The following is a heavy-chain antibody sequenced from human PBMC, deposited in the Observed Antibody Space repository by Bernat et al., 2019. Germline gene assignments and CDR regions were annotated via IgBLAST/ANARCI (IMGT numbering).Heavy chain of an antibody. CDR1: GFTFDDYA. Sequence: EVQLVESGGGLVQPGRSLRLSCAASGFTFDDYAMHWVRQAPGKGLEWVSGISWNSGSIGYADSVKGRFTISRDNAKNSLYLQMNSLRAEDTALYYCAKDIVPKYYDILTGYYEEEFECADYWGQGTLVTVSS. V-gene: IGHV3-9*01. D-gene: IGHD3-9*01. CDR3: AKDIVPKYYDILTGYYEEEFECADY. CDR2: ISWNSGSI. J-gene: IGHJ4*02.